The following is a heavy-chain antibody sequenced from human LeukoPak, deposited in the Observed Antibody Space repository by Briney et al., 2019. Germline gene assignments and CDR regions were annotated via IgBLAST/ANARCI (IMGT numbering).Heavy chain of an antibody. V-gene: IGHV5-51*01. D-gene: IGHD6-19*01. CDR1: GYSSTSYW. CDR2: IYLSDSDA. CDR3: ARSGGSGWDEGFDY. Sequence: GESLKISCKGSGYSSTSYWIAWVRQMPGKGLEWMGIIYLSDSDARYSPSFQGQVTMSADKSISTAYLQWSNLKASDTAINYCARSGGSGWDEGFDYWGQGTLVTVSS. J-gene: IGHJ4*02.